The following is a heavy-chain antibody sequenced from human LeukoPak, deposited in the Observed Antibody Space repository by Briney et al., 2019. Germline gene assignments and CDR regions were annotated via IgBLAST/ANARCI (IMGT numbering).Heavy chain of an antibody. CDR3: ASALWLGELWGFDY. CDR2: IYYGGST. V-gene: IGHV4-30-4*01. D-gene: IGHD3-10*01. Sequence: SQTLSLTCTVSGGSISSGDYYWSWIRQPPGKGLEWIGYIYYGGSTYYNPSLKSRVTISIDMSKNQFSLKLSSVTAADTAVYYCASALWLGELWGFDYWGQGTLVTVSS. CDR1: GGSISSGDYY. J-gene: IGHJ4*02.